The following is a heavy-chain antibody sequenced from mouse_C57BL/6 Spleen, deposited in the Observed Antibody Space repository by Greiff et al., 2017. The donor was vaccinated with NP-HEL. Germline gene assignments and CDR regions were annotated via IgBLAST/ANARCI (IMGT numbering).Heavy chain of an antibody. D-gene: IGHD2-1*01. Sequence: VQLQQSGPELVKPGASVKIPCKASGYTFTDYNMDWVKQSHGKSLEWIGDINPNNGGTIYNQKFKGKATLTVDKSSSTAYMELRSLTSEDTAVYYCARRLYYGMYYFDYWGQGTTLTVSS. CDR3: ARRLYYGMYYFDY. J-gene: IGHJ2*01. CDR1: GYTFTDYN. CDR2: INPNNGGT. V-gene: IGHV1-18*01.